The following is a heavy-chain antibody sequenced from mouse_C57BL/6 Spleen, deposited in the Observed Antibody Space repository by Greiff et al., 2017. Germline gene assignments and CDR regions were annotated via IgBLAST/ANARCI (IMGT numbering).Heavy chain of an antibody. D-gene: IGHD2-10*02. CDR1: GYAFSGSW. CDR2: IYPGNGDT. V-gene: IGHV1-82*01. CDR3: AREYAPGCFAY. Sequence: QVQLQQSGPELVKPGASVKISCKASGYAFSGSWMNWVKQRPGKGLEWIGRIYPGNGDTNYHGKFKGKATLPAEKSSSTAYMQLSSLTSEDSAVYFCAREYAPGCFAYWGQGTLLTVSA. J-gene: IGHJ3*01.